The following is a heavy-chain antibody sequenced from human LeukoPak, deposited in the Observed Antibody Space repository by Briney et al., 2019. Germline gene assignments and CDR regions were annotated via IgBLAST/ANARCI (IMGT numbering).Heavy chain of an antibody. CDR2: ISSSGSTK. V-gene: IGHV3-11*04. Sequence: PGGSLRLSCAASGFTFSDYYMSWVRQAPGKGLEWVSYISSSGSTKYYADSVKGRFTISRDKDKNSLYMQMNRLRAEDPAVYYCARDPEDCGGDCSSFDYWGQGTLVTVSS. CDR1: GFTFSDYY. J-gene: IGHJ4*02. D-gene: IGHD2-21*02. CDR3: ARDPEDCGGDCSSFDY.